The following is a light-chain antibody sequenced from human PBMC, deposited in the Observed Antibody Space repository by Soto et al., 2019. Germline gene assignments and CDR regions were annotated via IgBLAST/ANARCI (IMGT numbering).Light chain of an antibody. CDR3: QHYNAFPWP. CDR2: DAS. V-gene: IGKV1-5*01. CDR1: QSISSW. Sequence: DIQMTQSPSTLSASVGDIVTITCRASQSISSWLAWYQQKPGKAPKLLIYDASSLESGVTSRFSGRGSGTEFTLTIGGLQPDDFATYYCQHYNAFPWPFGQGTKVDIK. J-gene: IGKJ1*01.